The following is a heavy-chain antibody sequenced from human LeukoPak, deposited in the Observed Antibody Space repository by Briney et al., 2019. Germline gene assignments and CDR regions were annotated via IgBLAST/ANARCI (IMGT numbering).Heavy chain of an antibody. Sequence: SETLSLTCAVYGGSFSGYYWSWIRQPPGKGLEWIGEINHSGSTNYNPSLKSRVTISVDTSKNQFSLKLSSVTAADTAVYYCARGFICGWGFSYWFDPWGQGTLVTVSS. J-gene: IGHJ5*02. CDR2: INHSGST. CDR3: ARGFICGWGFSYWFDP. V-gene: IGHV4-34*01. CDR1: GGSFSGYY. D-gene: IGHD6-19*01.